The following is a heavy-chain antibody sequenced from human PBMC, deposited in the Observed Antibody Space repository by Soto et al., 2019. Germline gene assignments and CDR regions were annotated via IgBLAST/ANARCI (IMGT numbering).Heavy chain of an antibody. CDR2: ISHDGGGT. D-gene: IGHD4-4*01. J-gene: IGHJ4*02. CDR1: GFTFSSFA. Sequence: GGSLRLSCAASGFTFSSFAMHWVRQAPGKGLEWVSSISHDGGGTYYADSVKGRFTISRDNSKNTLYLQMNTLRAEDAAVYYCAKGPYSSDYAYFDFWGQGTLVTVSS. V-gene: IGHV3-23*01. CDR3: AKGPYSSDYAYFDF.